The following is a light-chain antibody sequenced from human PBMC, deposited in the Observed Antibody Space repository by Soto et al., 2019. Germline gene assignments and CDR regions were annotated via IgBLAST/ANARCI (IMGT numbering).Light chain of an antibody. CDR1: SSDVGGYNS. CDR3: SSFTSSMTNV. CDR2: DVG. J-gene: IGLJ1*01. V-gene: IGLV2-14*03. Sequence: QSVLTQPASVSGSPGESITISCTGTSSDVGGYNSVSWYQHHPGKAPKLIPYDVGDRPSGVSYRFSGSKSGNTASLTISGLQAADEADYFCSSFTSSMTNVFGSGTNVTVL.